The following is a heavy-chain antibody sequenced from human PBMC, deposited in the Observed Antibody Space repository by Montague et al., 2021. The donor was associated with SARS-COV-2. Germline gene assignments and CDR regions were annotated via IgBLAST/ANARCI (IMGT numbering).Heavy chain of an antibody. CDR3: ARHLNYRDYGGDDY. CDR2: THARVGT. CDR1: GGSISSSIYF. D-gene: IGHD4-17*01. Sequence: SETLSLTCSVSGGSISSSIYFWGWIRRPPGPNLERSRGTHARVGTSPDSSPDTRVTISVDTSKNQFSLKLSSVTAADTAVYYCARHLNYRDYGGDDYWGQDTLVTLS. J-gene: IGHJ4*02. V-gene: IGHV4-39*01.